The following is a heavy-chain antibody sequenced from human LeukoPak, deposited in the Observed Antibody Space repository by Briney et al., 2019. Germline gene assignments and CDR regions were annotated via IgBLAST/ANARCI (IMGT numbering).Heavy chain of an antibody. D-gene: IGHD3-10*01. Sequence: PGGSLTLACAASGFTFSSYAMSWVRQAPGKGLEWVSAISGSGGSTYYADSVKGRFTISRDNSKNTLYLQMNSLRAEDTAVYYCAKKPPYYGSGSYFDYWGQGTLVTVSS. CDR2: ISGSGGST. CDR3: AKKPPYYGSGSYFDY. CDR1: GFTFSSYA. V-gene: IGHV3-23*01. J-gene: IGHJ4*02.